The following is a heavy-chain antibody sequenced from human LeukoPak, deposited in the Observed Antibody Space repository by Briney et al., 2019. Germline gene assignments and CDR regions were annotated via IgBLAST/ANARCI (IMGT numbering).Heavy chain of an antibody. CDR3: ATDSSLYNIAVAAFDY. Sequence: GGSLRLSCAASGFTFSSYSMNWVRQAPGKGLEWVSYISGSGSYIYYADSVKGRFTISRDNAKNSFHLQMDSLRSEDTAVYYCATDSSLYNIAVAAFDYWGQGTLVTVSS. CDR1: GFTFSSYS. CDR2: ISGSGSYI. J-gene: IGHJ4*02. D-gene: IGHD6-19*01. V-gene: IGHV3-21*04.